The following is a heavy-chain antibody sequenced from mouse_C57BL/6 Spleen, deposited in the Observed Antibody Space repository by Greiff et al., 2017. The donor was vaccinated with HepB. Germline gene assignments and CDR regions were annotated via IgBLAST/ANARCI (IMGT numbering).Heavy chain of an antibody. V-gene: IGHV1-50*01. D-gene: IGHD2-2*01. CDR2: IDPSDSYT. CDR1: RYTFTSYW. J-gene: IGHJ2*01. Sequence: QVQLQQPGAELVKPGASVKLSCKASRYTFTSYWMQWVKQRPGQGLEWIGEIDPSDSYTNYNQKFKGKATFTVDTSSSTAYMQLSSLTSEDSAVYYCARDGYDRGYFDYWGQGTTLTVSS. CDR3: ARDGYDRGYFDY.